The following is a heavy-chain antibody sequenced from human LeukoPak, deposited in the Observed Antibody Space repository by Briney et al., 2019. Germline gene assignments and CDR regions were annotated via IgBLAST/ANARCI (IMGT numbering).Heavy chain of an antibody. CDR1: GGTFSSYA. V-gene: IGHV1-69*05. Sequence: SVKVSCKASGGTFSSYAISWVRQAPGQGLEWMGGIIPIFGTANYAQKFQGRVTITTDESTSTAYMELSSLRSEDTAVYYCARPLSSGGSFDYWGQGTLVTVSS. J-gene: IGHJ4*02. CDR3: ARPLSSGGSFDY. CDR2: IIPIFGTA. D-gene: IGHD3-10*01.